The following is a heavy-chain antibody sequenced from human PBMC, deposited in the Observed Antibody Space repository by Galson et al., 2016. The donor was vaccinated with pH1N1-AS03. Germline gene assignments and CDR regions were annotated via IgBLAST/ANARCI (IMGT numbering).Heavy chain of an antibody. CDR2: IYPGDSDS. CDR3: VRRGHCIGYRCYELDY. Sequence: QSGAEVKKPGESLKISCKGSGYEFRTYWIGWVRQMPGKGLEWMGLIYPGDSDSRYSPSFEGQVTISVDESITIAYLQWSSLKASDTAVYYCVRRGHCIGYRCYELDYWGPGTLVTVSS. D-gene: IGHD2-15*01. CDR1: GYEFRTYW. J-gene: IGHJ4*02. V-gene: IGHV5-51*03.